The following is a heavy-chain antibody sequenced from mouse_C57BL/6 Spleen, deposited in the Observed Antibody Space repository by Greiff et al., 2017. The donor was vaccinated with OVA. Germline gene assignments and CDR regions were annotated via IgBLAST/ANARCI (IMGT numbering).Heavy chain of an antibody. Sequence: EVQLQQSGPELVKPGASVKMSCKASGYTFTDYNMHWVKQSHGKSLEWIGYINPNNGGTSYNQKFKGKATLTVNKSSSTAYMELRSLTSEDSAVYYCARVYGYFWYFDVWGTGTTGTVSS. CDR1: GYTFTDYN. CDR3: ARVYGYFWYFDV. V-gene: IGHV1-22*01. D-gene: IGHD2-2*01. J-gene: IGHJ1*03. CDR2: INPNNGGT.